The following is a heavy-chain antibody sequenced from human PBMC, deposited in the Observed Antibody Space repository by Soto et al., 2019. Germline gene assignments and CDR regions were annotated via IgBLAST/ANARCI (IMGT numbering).Heavy chain of an antibody. CDR3: ASRGLNGDPFDY. V-gene: IGHV4-39*01. CDR2: IYYSGGA. D-gene: IGHD2-21*02. J-gene: IGHJ4*02. Sequence: SETLSLTCTVSGGSIISTIYYWAWIRQPPGKGLEWIATIYYSGGAYYNPSLKSRVTISVDSKKNQFSLILNSVTATDSAVYYCASRGLNGDPFDYWGQGTLVTVSS. CDR1: GGSIISTIYY.